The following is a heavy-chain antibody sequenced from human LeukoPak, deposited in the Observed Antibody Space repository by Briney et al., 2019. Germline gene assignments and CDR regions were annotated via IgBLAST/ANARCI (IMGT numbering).Heavy chain of an antibody. CDR3: AGNYYGSGSYYSEDRY. CDR1: GGSISSGSYY. CDR2: IYTCGST. V-gene: IGHV4-61*02. Sequence: PSQTLSLTCTVSGGSISSGSYYWSWIRQPAGKGLEWIGRIYTCGSTNYNPSLKSRVTISVDTSKKQFSLKLSSVTAADTAVYYCAGNYYGSGSYYSEDRYWGQGTLVTVSS. D-gene: IGHD3-10*01. J-gene: IGHJ4*02.